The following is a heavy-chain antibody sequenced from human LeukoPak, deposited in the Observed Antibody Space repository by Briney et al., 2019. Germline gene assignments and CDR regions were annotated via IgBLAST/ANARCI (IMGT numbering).Heavy chain of an antibody. D-gene: IGHD3-3*01. V-gene: IGHV3-23*01. Sequence: PGGSLRLSCAASGFTFSSYAMSWVRQAPGKGLEWVSAISGSGGSTYYADSVKGRFTISRDNSKNTLYLQMNSLRAEDTAVYYCAKEARITIFGVVIYYFDYWGQGTLVTVSS. CDR2: ISGSGGST. CDR3: AKEARITIFGVVIYYFDY. CDR1: GFTFSSYA. J-gene: IGHJ4*02.